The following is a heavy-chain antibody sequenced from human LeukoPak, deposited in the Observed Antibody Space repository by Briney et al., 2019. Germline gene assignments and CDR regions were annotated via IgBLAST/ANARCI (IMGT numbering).Heavy chain of an antibody. CDR2: IIPIFGTA. V-gene: IGHV1-69*13. CDR1: GGTFSSYA. J-gene: IGHJ4*02. CDR3: ARSPSYYYYDSSGYYDD. D-gene: IGHD3-22*01. Sequence: SVKVSCKASGGTFSSYAISWVRQAPGQGLEWMGGIIPIFGTANYAQKFQGRVTITADESTSTAYMELSSLRSEDTAVYYCARSPSYYYYDSSGYYDDWGQGTLVTVSS.